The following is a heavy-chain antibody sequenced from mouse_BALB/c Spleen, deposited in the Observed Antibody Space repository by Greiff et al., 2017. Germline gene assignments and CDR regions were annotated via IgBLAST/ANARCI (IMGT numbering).Heavy chain of an antibody. CDR3: ARWNGNYVAWFAY. CDR1: GYTFTSYW. CDR2: IDPSDSYT. D-gene: IGHD2-1*01. J-gene: IGHJ3*01. V-gene: IGHV1-69*02. Sequence: VQLQQPGAELVKPGASVKLSCKASGYTFTSYWMHWVKQRPGQGLEWIGEIDPSDSYTNYNQKFKGKATLTVDKSSSTAYMQLSSLTSEDSAVYYCARWNGNYVAWFAYWGQGTLVTVSA.